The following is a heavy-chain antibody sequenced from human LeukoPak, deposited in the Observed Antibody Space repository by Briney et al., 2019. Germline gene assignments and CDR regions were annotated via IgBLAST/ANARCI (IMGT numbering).Heavy chain of an antibody. CDR2: IIPIFGTA. CDR3: ARVSGSYYGPDAFDI. D-gene: IGHD1-26*01. V-gene: IGHV1-69*13. Sequence: GASVKVSCKASGYTFTSYYMHWVRQAPGQGLEWMGGIIPIFGTANYAQKFQGRVTITADESTSTAYMELSSLRSEDTAVYYCARVSGSYYGPDAFDIWGQGTMVTVSS. CDR1: GYTFTSYY. J-gene: IGHJ3*02.